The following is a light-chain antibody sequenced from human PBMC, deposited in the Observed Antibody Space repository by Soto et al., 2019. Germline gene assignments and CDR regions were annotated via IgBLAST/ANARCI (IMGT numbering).Light chain of an antibody. CDR2: AAS. V-gene: IGKV1-39*01. CDR3: QHSYSTRT. J-gene: IGKJ1*01. Sequence: DIQMTQSPSSLSASIGDRVTISCRASQDIGAYVNWYQHKQGKAPRVLMYAASNLKSGVPPRFSGSGVGRDFTLTISDLQPEDFPTYYCQHSYSTRTFGQGTKVERK. CDR1: QDIGAY.